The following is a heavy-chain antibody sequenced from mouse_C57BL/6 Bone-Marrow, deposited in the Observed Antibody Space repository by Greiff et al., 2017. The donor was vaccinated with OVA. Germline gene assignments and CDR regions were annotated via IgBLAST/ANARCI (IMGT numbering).Heavy chain of an antibody. CDR2: IWRGGST. V-gene: IGHV2-5*01. CDR3: AKDYGSSPYYYAMDY. CDR1: GFSLTSYG. D-gene: IGHD1-1*01. Sequence: QVQLKESGPGLVQPSQSLSITCTVSGFSLTSYGVHWVRQSPGKGLEWLGVIWRGGSTDYNAAFMSRLSITKDNSKSQVFFKMNSLQADDTAIYYCAKDYGSSPYYYAMDYWGQGTSVTVSS. J-gene: IGHJ4*01.